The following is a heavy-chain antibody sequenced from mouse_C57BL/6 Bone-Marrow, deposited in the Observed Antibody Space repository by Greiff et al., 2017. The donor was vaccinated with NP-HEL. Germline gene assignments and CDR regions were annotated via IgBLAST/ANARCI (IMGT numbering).Heavy chain of an antibody. CDR3: ARTADYDAMDY. J-gene: IGHJ4*01. V-gene: IGHV5-9*01. CDR2: ISGGGGNN. D-gene: IGHD1-2*01. Sequence: EVHLVESGGGLVKPGGSLKLSCAASGFTFSSYTMSWVRQTPEKRLEWVATISGGGGNNYYPDSVKGRFTISRDNAKNTLYLQMSSLRSEDTALYYCARTADYDAMDYWGQGTSVTVSS. CDR1: GFTFSSYT.